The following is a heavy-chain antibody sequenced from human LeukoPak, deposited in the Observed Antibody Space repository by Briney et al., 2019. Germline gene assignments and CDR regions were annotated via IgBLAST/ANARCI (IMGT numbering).Heavy chain of an antibody. CDR3: ARLGLEMATTPHWFDP. CDR2: IYYSGST. Sequence: SETLSLTCTVSGGSISSYYWSWIRQPPGKGLEWVGYIYYSGSTNYNPSLKSRVTISVDTSKNQFSLKLSSVTAADTAVYYCARLGLEMATTPHWFDPWGQGTLVTVSS. D-gene: IGHD5-24*01. CDR1: GGSISSYY. J-gene: IGHJ5*02. V-gene: IGHV4-59*01.